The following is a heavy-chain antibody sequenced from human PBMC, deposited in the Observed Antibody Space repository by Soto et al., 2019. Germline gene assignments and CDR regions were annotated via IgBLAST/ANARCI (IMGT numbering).Heavy chain of an antibody. Sequence: QVQLVQSGAEVKKPGSSVKVSCKASGGTFSTHSIISWVRQAPGQGLEWMGRIIPTLDILDSAQKFQDRVTITADKSTSTAYMELRGLMSEDTAVYYCARDERGYNYNSDYGLDVWGQGTTVTVSS. J-gene: IGHJ6*01. CDR1: GGTFSTHS. V-gene: IGHV1-69*08. CDR3: ARDERGYNYNSDYGLDV. CDR2: IIPTLDIL. D-gene: IGHD5-18*01.